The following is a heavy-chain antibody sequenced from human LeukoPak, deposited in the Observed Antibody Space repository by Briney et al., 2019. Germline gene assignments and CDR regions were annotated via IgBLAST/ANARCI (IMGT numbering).Heavy chain of an antibody. CDR1: GFIFDDYG. CDR3: AGTYYYDSSGFYPEFFQH. Sequence: GGSLRLSCAASGFIFDDYGMTWVRQAPGKGLEWLSGITWNGGYTGYADSVKGRFTISRDNAKNSLYLQMNSLRAEDTALYYCAGTYYYDSSGFYPEFFQHWGQGTLVIISS. D-gene: IGHD3-22*01. V-gene: IGHV3-20*04. J-gene: IGHJ1*01. CDR2: ITWNGGYT.